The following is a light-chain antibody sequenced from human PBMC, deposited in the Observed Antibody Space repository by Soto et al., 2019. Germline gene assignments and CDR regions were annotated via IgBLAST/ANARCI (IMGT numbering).Light chain of an antibody. J-gene: IGLJ3*02. CDR3: SSYTSSSTVV. CDR2: EVS. Sequence: QSALTQPVSVSGSPGQSITISCTGTSSDVGGYNHVSWYQQYPGKAPKLMIYEVSNRPSGVSDRFSASKSGNTASLTISGLQADDQGDYYCSSYTSSSTVVFGGGTKLTVL. CDR1: SSDVGGYNH. V-gene: IGLV2-14*01.